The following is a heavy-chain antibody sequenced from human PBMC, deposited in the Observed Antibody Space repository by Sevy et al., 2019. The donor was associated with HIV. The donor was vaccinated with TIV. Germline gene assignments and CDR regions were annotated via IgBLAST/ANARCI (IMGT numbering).Heavy chain of an antibody. Sequence: ASVKVSCMVSGYTLSKLSMHWVRQAPGKGPEWMGGFDPEDGETIYAQKFQGTVTMTEDTSTDTAYMELSSLRSEDTAVYYCATLHFWSDYPLYGMDVWGQGTTVTVSS. D-gene: IGHD3-3*02. V-gene: IGHV1-24*01. CDR1: GYTLSKLS. J-gene: IGHJ6*02. CDR2: FDPEDGET. CDR3: ATLHFWSDYPLYGMDV.